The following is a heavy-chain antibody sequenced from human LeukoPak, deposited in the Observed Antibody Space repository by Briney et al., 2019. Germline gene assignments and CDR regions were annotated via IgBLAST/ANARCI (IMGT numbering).Heavy chain of an antibody. CDR3: AREDSNYVWRASTYYYYYMDV. V-gene: IGHV4-39*07. CDR1: GGSISSSSYY. Sequence: PSETLSLTCTVSGGSISSSSYYWGWICQPPGKGLEWIGSIYYSGSTYYNPSLKSRVTISVDTSKNQFSLKLSSVTAADTAVYYCAREDSNYVWRASTYYYYYMDVWGKGTTVTVSS. J-gene: IGHJ6*03. D-gene: IGHD4-11*01. CDR2: IYYSGST.